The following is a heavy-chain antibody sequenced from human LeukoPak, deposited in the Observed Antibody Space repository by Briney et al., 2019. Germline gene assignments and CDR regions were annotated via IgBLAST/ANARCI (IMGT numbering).Heavy chain of an antibody. D-gene: IGHD6-13*01. CDR1: GGSFSGYY. V-gene: IGHV4-34*01. CDR2: INHSGST. J-gene: IGHJ6*02. Sequence: SETLSLTCAVYGGSFSGYYWSWIRQPPGKGLEWIGEINHSGSTNCNPSLKSRVTISVDTSKNQFSLKLSSVTAADTAVYYCARGKLYSSSWRYYYYGMDVWGQGTTVTVSS. CDR3: ARGKLYSSSWRYYYYGMDV.